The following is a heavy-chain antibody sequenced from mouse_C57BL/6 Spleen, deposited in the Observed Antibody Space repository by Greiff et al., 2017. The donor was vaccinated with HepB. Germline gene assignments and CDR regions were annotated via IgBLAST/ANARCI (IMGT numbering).Heavy chain of an antibody. CDR3: TRKGYAMDY. V-gene: IGHV1-69*01. Sequence: QVQLQQSGAELVMPGASVKLSCKASGYTFTSYWMHWVKQRPGQGLEWIGEIDPSDSYTNYNQKFKGKSTLTVDKSSSTAYMQLSSLTSEDSAVYYGTRKGYAMDYWGQGTSVTVSS. J-gene: IGHJ4*01. CDR1: GYTFTSYW. CDR2: IDPSDSYT.